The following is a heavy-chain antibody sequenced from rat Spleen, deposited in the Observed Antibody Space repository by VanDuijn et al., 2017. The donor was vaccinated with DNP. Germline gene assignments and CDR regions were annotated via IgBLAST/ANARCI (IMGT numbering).Heavy chain of an antibody. CDR2: INTDDGNT. V-gene: IGHV5-58*01. D-gene: IGHD1-4*01. CDR3: ATSPGPNWFAY. J-gene: IGHJ3*01. CDR1: GFTISSNW. Sequence: EVQLVETGGGLVQPGRSLKISCVASGFTISSNWMFWVRQAPGKGLEWIASINTDDGNTYYPDSVKGRFTISRDSAENTVYLQMDSLRSEDTATYYCATSPGPNWFAYWGQGTLVTVSS.